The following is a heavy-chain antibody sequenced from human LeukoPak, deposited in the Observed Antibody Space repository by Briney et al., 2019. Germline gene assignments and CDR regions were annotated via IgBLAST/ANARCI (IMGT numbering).Heavy chain of an antibody. CDR3: ATDPVGYCSSDSCYSVDY. V-gene: IGHV1-24*01. CDR2: FDPEDGET. D-gene: IGHD2-15*01. CDR1: GYTLTELS. Sequence: ASVKVSCKVSGYTLTELSMHWVRQAPGKGLEWMGGFDPEDGETIYAQKFQGRVTMTEDTSTDTAYLELSSLRSEDTVVYYCATDPVGYCSSDSCYSVDYWGQGTLVTVSS. J-gene: IGHJ4*02.